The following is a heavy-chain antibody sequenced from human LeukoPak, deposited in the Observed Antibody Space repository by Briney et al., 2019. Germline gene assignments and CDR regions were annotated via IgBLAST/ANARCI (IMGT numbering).Heavy chain of an antibody. J-gene: IGHJ4*02. Sequence: PGGSLRLSCAASGFTLSNYWISWVRQAPGKGLEWVANIKQDGSEKYYVDSVKGRFTISRDNSKNSLYLQMNSLRAEDMAVYYCARAIAAAESYWGRGTLVTVSS. CDR2: IKQDGSEK. CDR1: GFTLSNYW. D-gene: IGHD6-13*01. V-gene: IGHV3-7*01. CDR3: ARAIAAAESY.